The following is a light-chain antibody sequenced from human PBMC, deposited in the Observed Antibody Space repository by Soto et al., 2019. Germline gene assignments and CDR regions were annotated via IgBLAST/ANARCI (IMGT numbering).Light chain of an antibody. Sequence: EIVLTQSPGTLSLSPGERATLSCRASQSVSSSYLAWYQQKPGQAPRLLIYGASSRATGIPDRFSGSGSGTDFTLNISRLEPEDFLLYYCEPYCSSRLWTFGHRTKVEIK. CDR1: QSVSSSY. CDR2: GAS. V-gene: IGKV3-20*01. J-gene: IGKJ1*01. CDR3: EPYCSSRLWT.